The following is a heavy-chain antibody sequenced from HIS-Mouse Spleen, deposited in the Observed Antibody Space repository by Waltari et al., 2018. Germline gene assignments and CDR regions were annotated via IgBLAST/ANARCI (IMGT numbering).Heavy chain of an antibody. J-gene: IGHJ2*01. CDR1: GGSFRGYY. Sequence: QVQLQQWGAGLLKPSETLSLTCAVYGGSFRGYYWSWIRQPPGKGLEWIGEINHSGSTNYNPSLKSRVTISVDTSKNQFSLKLSSVTAADTAVYYCAREIPYSSSWYDWYFDLWGRGTLVTVSS. V-gene: IGHV4-34*01. D-gene: IGHD6-13*01. CDR2: INHSGST. CDR3: AREIPYSSSWYDWYFDL.